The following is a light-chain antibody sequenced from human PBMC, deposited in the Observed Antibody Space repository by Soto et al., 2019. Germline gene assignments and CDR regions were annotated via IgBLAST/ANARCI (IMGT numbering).Light chain of an antibody. CDR3: QHYENLPFT. CDR1: QNISLY. J-gene: IGKJ3*01. Sequence: DIQMTQSPSSVSASVGDRDTITCQASQNISLYLNWYQQRPGRAPKLLIYDASTLETGVPSRFSGSGSGTDFTFSISNLQPEDIGTYYCQHYENLPFTFGPGAKVAI. CDR2: DAS. V-gene: IGKV1-33*01.